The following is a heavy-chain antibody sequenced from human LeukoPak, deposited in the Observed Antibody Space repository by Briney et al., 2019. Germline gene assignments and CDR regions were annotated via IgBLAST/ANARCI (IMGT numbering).Heavy chain of an antibody. CDR2: ISSSSSYI. CDR3: ASTYDFWSGTDY. CDR1: GFTFSSYG. J-gene: IGHJ4*02. D-gene: IGHD3-3*01. Sequence: GESLRLSCVASGFTFSSYGMHWVRQAPGKGLEWVSSISSSSSYIYYADSVKGRFTISRDNAKNSLYLQMNSLRAEDTAVYYCASTYDFWSGTDYWGQGTLVTVSS. V-gene: IGHV3-21*01.